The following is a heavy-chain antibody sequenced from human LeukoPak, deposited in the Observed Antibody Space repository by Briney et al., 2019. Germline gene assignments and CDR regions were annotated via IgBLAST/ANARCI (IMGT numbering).Heavy chain of an antibody. CDR3: ARSPSPSSSWYRINWFDP. D-gene: IGHD6-13*01. CDR2: INPNSGGT. V-gene: IGHV1-2*02. CDR1: GYTFTGYY. J-gene: IGHJ5*02. Sequence: ASVKVSCKASGYTFTGYYMHWVRQAPGQGLEWMGWINPNSGGTNYGQKFQGRVTMTRDTSISTAYMELSRLRSDDTAVYYCARSPSPSSSWYRINWFDPWGQGTLVTVSS.